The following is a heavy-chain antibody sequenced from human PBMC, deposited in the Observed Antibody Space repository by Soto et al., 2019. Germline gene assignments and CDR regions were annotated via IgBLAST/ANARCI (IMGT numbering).Heavy chain of an antibody. Sequence: QITLKESGPPLVKPTQTLTLTCTFSGFSLSTRGVGVGWIRQPPGKALEWLALIYWDDDKRYSPSLKTRLTINKYTSEIQVVLTMTAMDPVDTATYYCAHLPSPNDTSSYYYYYYAMDVWGQGTTVTVSS. J-gene: IGHJ6*02. V-gene: IGHV2-5*02. D-gene: IGHD1-1*01. CDR2: IYWDDDK. CDR3: AHLPSPNDTSSYYYYYYAMDV. CDR1: GFSLSTRGVG.